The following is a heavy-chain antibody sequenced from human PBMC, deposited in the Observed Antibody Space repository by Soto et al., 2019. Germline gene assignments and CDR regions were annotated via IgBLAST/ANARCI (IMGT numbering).Heavy chain of an antibody. CDR3: GRRIPGYRHYMDV. D-gene: IGHD3-16*02. CDR1: GESFNGFF. CDR2: MNRGGSS. Sequence: QVQLHQWGAGLLKPSETLSLTCSVYGESFNGFFWTWVRLPPGQGLEWIGEMNRGGSSNYNPSLKGRVTISVDASKNQFSLTLPSVTAADTGVYFCGRRIPGYRHYMDVWGKGTTVTVSS. J-gene: IGHJ6*03. V-gene: IGHV4-34*01.